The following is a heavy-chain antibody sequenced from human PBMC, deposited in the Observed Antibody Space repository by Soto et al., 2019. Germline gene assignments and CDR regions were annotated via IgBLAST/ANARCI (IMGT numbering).Heavy chain of an antibody. V-gene: IGHV3-74*01. J-gene: IGHJ4*02. CDR3: ARPYYDFWSGYYIGY. Sequence: GPLRLSGAASGFTFSSYWMHWVRQAPGKGLVWVSRINSDGSSTSYADSVKGRFTISRDNAKNTLYLQMNSLRAEDTAVYYCARPYYDFWSGYYIGYWGQGTLVTVYS. CDR2: INSDGSST. CDR1: GFTFSSYW. D-gene: IGHD3-3*01.